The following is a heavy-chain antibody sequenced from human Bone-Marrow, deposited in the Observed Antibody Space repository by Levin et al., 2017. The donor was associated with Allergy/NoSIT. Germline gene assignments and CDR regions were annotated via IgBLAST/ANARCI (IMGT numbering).Heavy chain of an antibody. Sequence: PPGGSLRLSCAASGFTFSSYAMHWVRQAPGKGLEWVAVISYDGSNKYYADSVKGRFTISRDNSKNTLYLQMNSLRAEDTAVYYCARDRRAGTYYYGSGSYYNPLDYWGQGTLVTVSS. D-gene: IGHD3-10*01. CDR2: ISYDGSNK. CDR1: GFTFSSYA. J-gene: IGHJ4*02. CDR3: ARDRRAGTYYYGSGSYYNPLDY. V-gene: IGHV3-30-3*01.